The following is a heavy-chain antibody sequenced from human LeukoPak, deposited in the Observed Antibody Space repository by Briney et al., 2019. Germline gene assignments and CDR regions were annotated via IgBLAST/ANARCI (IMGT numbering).Heavy chain of an antibody. D-gene: IGHD6-13*01. CDR3: ARDLYSSSWYDWCDP. Sequence: GGSLRLSCAASGFTFSSYSMIWVRQAPGKGLEGVSYINSSNSYIYYADSEKGRFTISRDNAKNSLYLQMNSRRAEDTAVYYCARDLYSSSWYDWCDPWGEGTLVTVS. V-gene: IGHV3-21*01. CDR2: INSSNSYI. J-gene: IGHJ5*02. CDR1: GFTFSSYS.